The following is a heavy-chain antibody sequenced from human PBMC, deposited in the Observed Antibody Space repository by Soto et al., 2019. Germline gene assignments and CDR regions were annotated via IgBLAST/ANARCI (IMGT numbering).Heavy chain of an antibody. V-gene: IGHV5-10-1*01. CDR1: GYSFTSYW. Sequence: PGESLKISCKGSGYSFTSYWISWVRQMPGKGLEWMGRIDPSDSYTNYSPSFQGHVTISADKSISTAYLQWSSLKASDTAMYYCARARTIAALGDYYYGMDVWGQGTTVTVSS. CDR2: IDPSDSYT. CDR3: ARARTIAALGDYYYGMDV. J-gene: IGHJ6*02. D-gene: IGHD6-6*01.